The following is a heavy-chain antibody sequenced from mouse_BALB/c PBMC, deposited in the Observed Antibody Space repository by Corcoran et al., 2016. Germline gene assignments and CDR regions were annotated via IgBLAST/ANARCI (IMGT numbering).Heavy chain of an antibody. CDR1: GYTFTNYG. CDR2: INTYTGEP. D-gene: IGHD1-1*01. V-gene: IGHV9-3-1*01. CDR3: ARHGSSRYYAMDY. Sequence: QIQLVQSRPELKKPGETVKISCKASGYTFTNYGMNWVKQAPGKGLKWMGWINTYTGEPTYADDFKGRFAFSLETSASTAYLQINNLKNEDTATYFCARHGSSRYYAMDYWGQGTSVTVSS. J-gene: IGHJ4*01.